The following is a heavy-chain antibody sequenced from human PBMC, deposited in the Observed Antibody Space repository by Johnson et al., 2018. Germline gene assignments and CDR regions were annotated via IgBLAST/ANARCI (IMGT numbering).Heavy chain of an antibody. V-gene: IGHV1-46*01. CDR1: GYTFTSYY. J-gene: IGHJ3*02. CDR3: ASFRTPDRAFDI. Sequence: VQLLESGGGLVKPGGSLRLSCAASGYTFTSYYMHWVRQAPGQGLEWMGIINPSGGSTSYAQKFQGRVTMTRDTSTSTVYMELSSLGSEATAVYYCASFRTPDRAFDIWGQGTMVTVSS. D-gene: IGHD2-2*01. CDR2: INPSGGST.